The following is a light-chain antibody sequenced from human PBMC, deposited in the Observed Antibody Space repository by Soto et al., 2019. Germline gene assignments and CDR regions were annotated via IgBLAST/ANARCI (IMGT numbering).Light chain of an antibody. CDR2: EGS. J-gene: IGLJ2*01. CDR3: CSYAGSRSFVV. Sequence: QSALTQPASVSGSPGQSITISCTGTSSDVGSYNLVSWYQQHPGKAPKLIIYEGSTRPSGVSNRFSGSKSGNTASLTISGLQAEDEADYYCCSYAGSRSFVVFGGGTKLTVL. CDR1: SSDVGSYNL. V-gene: IGLV2-23*03.